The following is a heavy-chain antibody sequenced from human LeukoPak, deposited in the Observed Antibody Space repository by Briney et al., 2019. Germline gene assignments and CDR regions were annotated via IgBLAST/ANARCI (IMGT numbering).Heavy chain of an antibody. V-gene: IGHV3-30*04. CDR1: GFTFSSYV. Sequence: GGSLRLSCAASGFTFSSYVMHWVRQAPGKGLEWVAIISYDGSNKYYADSVKGRFTISRDNSKNTLYLQMNSLRAEDTAVYYCARESIVGATYAFDIWGQGTMVTVSS. D-gene: IGHD1-26*01. CDR2: ISYDGSNK. CDR3: ARESIVGATYAFDI. J-gene: IGHJ3*02.